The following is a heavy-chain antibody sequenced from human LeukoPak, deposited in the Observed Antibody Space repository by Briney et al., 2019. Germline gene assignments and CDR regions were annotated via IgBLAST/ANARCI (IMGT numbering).Heavy chain of an antibody. J-gene: IGHJ4*02. CDR3: ASGGYDILTASGN. V-gene: IGHV3-11*04. D-gene: IGHD3-9*01. CDR1: GFTFSDYY. Sequence: GGSLRLSCAASGFTFSDYYMSWIRQAPGKGLEWVSYISSSGTIYYADSVKGRFTISRDNSKTTLYLQMNSLRAEDTAVYYCASGGYDILTASGNWGQGTLVIVSS. CDR2: ISSSGTI.